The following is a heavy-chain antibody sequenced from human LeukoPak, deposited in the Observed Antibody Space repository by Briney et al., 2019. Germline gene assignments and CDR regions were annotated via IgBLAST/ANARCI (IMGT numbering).Heavy chain of an antibody. CDR1: GFTFSSYS. J-gene: IGHJ4*02. D-gene: IGHD4-17*01. CDR3: ARETGPVDY. Sequence: QAGGSLRLSCTASGFTFSSYSMNWVRQAPGKGLEWVSYISGSGTTIYYADSVKGRFTISRDNAKNSLYLQMNSLRAEDAAVYYCARETGPVDYWGQGTLVTVSS. V-gene: IGHV3-48*01. CDR2: ISGSGTTI.